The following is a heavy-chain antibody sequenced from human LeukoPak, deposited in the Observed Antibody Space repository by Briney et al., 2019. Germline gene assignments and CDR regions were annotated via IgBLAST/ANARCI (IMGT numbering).Heavy chain of an antibody. D-gene: IGHD4-23*01. V-gene: IGHV5-51*01. CDR2: IYPGDSDT. CDR1: GYSFTSYW. Sequence: GESLKISCKGSGYSFTSYWIGWVRQMPGKGLEWMGIIYPGDSDTRYSPSFQGQVTISADKSISTAYLQWSSLKASDTAMYYCARQNDYGGNPYYFDYWGQGTLVTVSS. CDR3: ARQNDYGGNPYYFDY. J-gene: IGHJ4*02.